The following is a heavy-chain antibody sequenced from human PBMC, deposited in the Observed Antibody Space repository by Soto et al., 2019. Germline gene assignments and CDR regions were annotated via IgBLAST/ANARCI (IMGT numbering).Heavy chain of an antibody. CDR1: GFTVTTSD. CDR2: IGRNGDT. CDR3: AREIADTVTRASSLDL. D-gene: IGHD4-17*01. V-gene: IGHV3-13*01. J-gene: IGHJ2*01. Sequence: DEQLVESGGDLVQPGGSLRLSCAASGFTVTTSDMHWARQAAGNGLEGVSAIGRNGDTYYSDSMKGRFTISRDNAKNSLYLQTHSLSLGDTAVYFCAREIADTVTRASSLDLWGRGTLVTVSS.